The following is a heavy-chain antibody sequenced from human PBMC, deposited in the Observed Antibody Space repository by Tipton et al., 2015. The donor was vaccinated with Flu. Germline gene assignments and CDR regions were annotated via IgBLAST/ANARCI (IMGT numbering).Heavy chain of an antibody. V-gene: IGHV1-2*06. J-gene: IGHJ4*02. Sequence: QLVQSGPEVKKPGASVKVSCKASGYTFTGYYMHWVRQAPGQGLEWMGRINPNSGGTNYAQKFQGRVTMTRDTSISTAYMELSRLRSDDTAVYYCARALLPYCSGGSCLDYWGQGTLVTVSS. CDR2: INPNSGGT. CDR3: ARALLPYCSGGSCLDY. CDR1: GYTFTGYY. D-gene: IGHD2-15*01.